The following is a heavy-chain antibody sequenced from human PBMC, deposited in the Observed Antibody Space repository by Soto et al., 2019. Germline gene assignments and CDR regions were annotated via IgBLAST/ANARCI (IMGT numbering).Heavy chain of an antibody. Sequence: PGGSLRLSCAASGFTFSSYAMSWVRQAPGKGLEWVSAISGSGGSTYYADSVKGRFTISRDNSKNTLYLQMNSLRAEDTAVYYCANGRDDHGDYGLYYWGQGTLVTVSS. J-gene: IGHJ4*02. CDR2: ISGSGGST. V-gene: IGHV3-23*01. CDR3: ANGRDDHGDYGLYY. D-gene: IGHD4-17*01. CDR1: GFTFSSYA.